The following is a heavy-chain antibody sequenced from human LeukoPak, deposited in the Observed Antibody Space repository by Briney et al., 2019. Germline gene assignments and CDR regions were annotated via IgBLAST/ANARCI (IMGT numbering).Heavy chain of an antibody. CDR3: AKATLKGGAFDT. V-gene: IGHV3-9*01. CDR1: GFTFSSYH. J-gene: IGHJ3*02. Sequence: PGGSLRLSCAASGFTFSSYHMSWVRQAPGKGLEWVSGISWNSGSIGYADSVKGRFTISRDNAKNSLYLQMNSLRAEDTALYYCAKATLKGGAFDTWGQGTMVTVSS. CDR2: ISWNSGSI.